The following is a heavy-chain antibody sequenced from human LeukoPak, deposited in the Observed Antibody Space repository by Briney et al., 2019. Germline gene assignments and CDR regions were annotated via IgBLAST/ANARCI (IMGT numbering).Heavy chain of an antibody. J-gene: IGHJ4*02. CDR3: ARAFGSWNDIRGFDH. V-gene: IGHV3-30-3*01. D-gene: IGHD1-1*01. CDR2: ILYDGINK. Sequence: GGSLRLSCAASGFTFSRYDMYWVRQAPGKGLEWAAIILYDGINKYYADSVKGRFTISRDNSKNTLYLQMNSLRAEDSAVYYCARAFGSWNDIRGFDHWGQGTLVTVSS. CDR1: GFTFSRYD.